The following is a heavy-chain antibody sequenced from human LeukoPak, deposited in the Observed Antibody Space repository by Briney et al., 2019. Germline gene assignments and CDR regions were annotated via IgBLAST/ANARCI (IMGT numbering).Heavy chain of an antibody. J-gene: IGHJ6*03. CDR2: ISVGSTNI. D-gene: IGHD3-10*01. V-gene: IGHV3-23*01. CDR1: GFTFSTYT. CDR3: ARALIPITMVRGVIPYYYYYMDV. Sequence: GGSLRLSCVVSGFTFSTYTMTWVRQAPGTGLEWVSVISVGSTNIYYADSVRGRFTTSRDNSKSTVYLQMNSLRAEDTAVYYCARALIPITMVRGVIPYYYYYMDVWGKGTTVTVSS.